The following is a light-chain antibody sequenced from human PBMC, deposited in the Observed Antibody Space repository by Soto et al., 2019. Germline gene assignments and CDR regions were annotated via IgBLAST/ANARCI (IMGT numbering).Light chain of an antibody. CDR1: QNGLHSSNNKNC. Sequence: DIVMTQSPDSLAVSLGERATINCKSSQNGLHSSNNKNCLAWYQQKPGQPPNLIIYWASTRESGVPDRFSGSGSGTDFTLTISSLQAEDVAVYYCQQYYSPPPTFGRGTKLEI. V-gene: IGKV4-1*01. J-gene: IGKJ2*01. CDR3: QQYYSPPPT. CDR2: WAS.